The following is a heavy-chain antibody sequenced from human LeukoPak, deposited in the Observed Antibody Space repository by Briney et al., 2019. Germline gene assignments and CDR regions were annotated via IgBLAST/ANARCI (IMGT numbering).Heavy chain of an antibody. Sequence: ASVKVSCKASGFTFTSSAMQWVRQARGQRLEWIGWIVVGSGNTNYAQKFQERVTITRDTSTSTVYMELSSLRSEDTAVYYCARDSGAMVYYFDYWGQGTLVTVSS. CDR2: IVVGSGNT. CDR1: GFTFTSSA. J-gene: IGHJ4*02. D-gene: IGHD5-18*01. CDR3: ARDSGAMVYYFDY. V-gene: IGHV1-58*02.